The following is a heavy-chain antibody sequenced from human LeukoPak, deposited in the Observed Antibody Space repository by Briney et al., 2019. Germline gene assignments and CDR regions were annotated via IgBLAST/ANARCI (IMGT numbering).Heavy chain of an antibody. CDR2: INNSGST. Sequence: SETLSLTCAVYGGSFSGYYWRWLRQPPGKGREGSGGINNSGSTNDNPSLKRGVTISVDTSKKQFSLKLSSVTAADTAVYYCARNPKYRILAYFDYWGQGTLVTVSS. J-gene: IGHJ4*02. V-gene: IGHV4-34*01. D-gene: IGHD2/OR15-2a*01. CDR3: ARNPKYRILAYFDY. CDR1: GGSFSGYY.